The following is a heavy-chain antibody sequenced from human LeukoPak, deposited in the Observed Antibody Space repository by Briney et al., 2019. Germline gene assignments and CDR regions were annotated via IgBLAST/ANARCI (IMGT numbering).Heavy chain of an antibody. CDR2: IIPIFGTA. V-gene: IGHV1-69*05. Sequence: ASVKLSCKASGVTFTSYAISWVRQAPGQGLEWMGGIIPIFGTANYAQKFQGRVTITTDESTSTAYMELSSVRSEDTAGYYCARAQGYCSSTSCHNWFDPWGQGTLVTVSS. J-gene: IGHJ5*02. D-gene: IGHD2-2*01. CDR3: ARAQGYCSSTSCHNWFDP. CDR1: GVTFTSYA.